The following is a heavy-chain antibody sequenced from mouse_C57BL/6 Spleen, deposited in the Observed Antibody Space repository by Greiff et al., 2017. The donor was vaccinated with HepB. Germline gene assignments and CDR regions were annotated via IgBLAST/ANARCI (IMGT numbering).Heavy chain of an antibody. CDR3: ARRGSGNYVRYFDV. Sequence: QVQLQQPGAELVRPGSSVKLSCKASGYTFTSYWMHWVKQRPIQGLEWIGNIDPSDSETHYNQKFKDKATLTVDKSSSTAYMQLSSLTSEDSAVYYCARRGSGNYVRYFDVWGTGTTVTVSS. J-gene: IGHJ1*03. CDR2: IDPSDSET. CDR1: GYTFTSYW. V-gene: IGHV1-52*01. D-gene: IGHD2-1*01.